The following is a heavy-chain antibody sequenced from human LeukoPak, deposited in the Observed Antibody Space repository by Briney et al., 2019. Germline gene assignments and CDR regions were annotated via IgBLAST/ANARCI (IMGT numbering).Heavy chain of an antibody. Sequence: GGSLRLSCAGSGFTFSSYAMSWVRQAPGKGLEWVSATSGSGGSTYYADSVKGRFTISRDNSKNTLYLQMNSLRAEDTAVYYCAKRRGVVVVAAHFDYWGQGTLVTVSS. D-gene: IGHD2-15*01. J-gene: IGHJ4*02. V-gene: IGHV3-23*01. CDR2: TSGSGGST. CDR3: AKRRGVVVVAAHFDY. CDR1: GFTFSSYA.